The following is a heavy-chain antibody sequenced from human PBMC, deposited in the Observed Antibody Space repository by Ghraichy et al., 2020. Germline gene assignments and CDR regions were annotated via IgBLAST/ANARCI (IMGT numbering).Heavy chain of an antibody. CDR3: ASRPYHYGSSGYLAFDH. D-gene: IGHD3-22*01. Sequence: SETLSLTCTVSGGSISSGDYYWSWIRQPPGKGLEWIGYNYYSGRTYYNPSLKSRVTISVDTSKNQFSLNLNSVTAADTAVYYCASRPYHYGSSGYLAFDHWGQGILVTVSS. J-gene: IGHJ4*02. CDR2: NYYSGRT. CDR1: GGSISSGDYY. V-gene: IGHV4-30-4*01.